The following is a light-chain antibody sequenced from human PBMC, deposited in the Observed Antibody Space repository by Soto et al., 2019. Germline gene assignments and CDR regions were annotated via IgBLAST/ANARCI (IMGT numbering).Light chain of an antibody. CDR3: QQYNNWPKT. CDR2: GAS. J-gene: IGKJ1*01. CDR1: QSVSSN. V-gene: IGKV3-15*01. Sequence: IVMTLLPATLSMSPGERATLSCRASQSVSSNLAWYQQKPGQAPRLLIYGASTRATGIPARFSGSGSGTEFTLTISSLQSEDFAVYYCQQYNNWPKTFGQGTKVDIK.